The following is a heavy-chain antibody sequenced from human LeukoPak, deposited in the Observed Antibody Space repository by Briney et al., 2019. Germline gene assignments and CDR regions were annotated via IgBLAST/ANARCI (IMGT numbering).Heavy chain of an antibody. V-gene: IGHV4-59*01. Sequence: SETPSLTCTVSGGSIGSYYWSWVRQPPGKGLEWIGYIYYSGNTNYNPSLKSRVTISVDTSKNQFSLKLSSVTAADTAVYYCAREIAYDAFDIWGQGTMVTVSS. CDR2: IYYSGNT. D-gene: IGHD2-21*01. CDR3: AREIAYDAFDI. J-gene: IGHJ3*02. CDR1: GGSIGSYY.